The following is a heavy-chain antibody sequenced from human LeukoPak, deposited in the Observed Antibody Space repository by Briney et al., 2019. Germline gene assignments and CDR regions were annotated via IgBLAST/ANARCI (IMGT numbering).Heavy chain of an antibody. CDR2: IGSGGRGT. CDR1: GFTFSNYA. D-gene: IGHD6-19*01. Sequence: GGSLRLSCVASGFTFSNYAINWVRQAPRQGLEWVSGIGSGGRGTYYADSVKGRFTISRDNSKNTLYLQMSSLRADDTALYYCAKERGGWIYNSGMDVWGEGTTVTVSS. CDR3: AKERGGWIYNSGMDV. V-gene: IGHV3-23*01. J-gene: IGHJ6*04.